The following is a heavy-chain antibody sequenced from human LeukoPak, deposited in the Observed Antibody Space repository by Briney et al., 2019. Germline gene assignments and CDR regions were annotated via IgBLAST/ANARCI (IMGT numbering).Heavy chain of an antibody. CDR1: GYTFTGYY. J-gene: IGHJ4*02. D-gene: IGHD5-12*01. CDR2: ISPNSGGT. CDR3: AMNIVAPSPFDD. V-gene: IGHV1-2*02. Sequence: ASVKVSCKASGYTFTGYYIHWLRQAPGQGLEWMGWISPNSGGTNYAQNFQGRVTMTGDTSISTAYMELSRLRSDDTAVYYCAMNIVAPSPFDDWGQGTLVTVSS.